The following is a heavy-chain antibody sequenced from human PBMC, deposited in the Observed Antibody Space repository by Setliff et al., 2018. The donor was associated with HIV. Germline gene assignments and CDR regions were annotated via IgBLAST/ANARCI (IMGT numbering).Heavy chain of an antibody. D-gene: IGHD6-13*01. Sequence: LSLTCAVYGGSFSGYYWSWIRQPPGKGLELLSYISVSGTDIKYADSVKGRFTISRDNSKNTVYLQMNSLRAEDTAEYYCAKELAGFYNSHWYDYWGQGT. CDR2: ISVSGTDI. CDR3: AKELAGFYNSHWYDY. CDR1: GGSFSGYY. V-gene: IGHV3-11*05. J-gene: IGHJ4*02.